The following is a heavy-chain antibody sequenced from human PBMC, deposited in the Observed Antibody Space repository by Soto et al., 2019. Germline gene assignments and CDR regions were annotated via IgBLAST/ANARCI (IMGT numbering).Heavy chain of an antibody. CDR1: GFTFSSYA. CDR3: ARVIAVAGHYYYGMDV. J-gene: IGHJ6*02. CDR2: ISYDGSNK. D-gene: IGHD6-19*01. Sequence: ESGGGVVQPGRALRLSCAASGFTFSSYAMHWVRQAPGKGLEWVAVISYDGSNKYYADSVKGRFTISRDNSKNTLYLQMNSLRAEDTAGYYCARVIAVAGHYYYGMDVWGQGTTVTVSS. V-gene: IGHV3-30-3*01.